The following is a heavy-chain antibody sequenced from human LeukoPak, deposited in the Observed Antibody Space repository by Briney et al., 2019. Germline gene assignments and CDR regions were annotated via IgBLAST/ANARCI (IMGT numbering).Heavy chain of an antibody. D-gene: IGHD6-6*01. CDR1: GFTFNSYA. V-gene: IGHV3-23*01. J-gene: IGHJ3*02. CDR3: AKEASRAFDI. Sequence: GGSLRLSCVASGFTFNSYAMTWVRQAPGKGLEWVSAISGSGGSTYYADSVKGRFTISRDNSKNTLYLQMNSLRAEDTPVYYCAKEASRAFDIRGQGTMVTVSS. CDR2: ISGSGGST.